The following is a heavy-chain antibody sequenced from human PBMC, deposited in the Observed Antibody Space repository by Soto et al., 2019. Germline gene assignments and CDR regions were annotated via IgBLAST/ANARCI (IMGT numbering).Heavy chain of an antibody. J-gene: IGHJ4*02. CDR1: GFSLSTSGVG. Sequence: QITLKESGPTLVNPTQTLPLTCTFSGFSLSTSGVGVGWIRQPPGKALEWLALIYWNDDKRYSPSLKSRLTIAKDTSKNQVVLNMTNMDPVDTATYFCARRPRYSNYVDYWGQGTLVTVSS. CDR2: IYWNDDK. V-gene: IGHV2-5*01. D-gene: IGHD4-4*01. CDR3: ARRPRYSNYVDY.